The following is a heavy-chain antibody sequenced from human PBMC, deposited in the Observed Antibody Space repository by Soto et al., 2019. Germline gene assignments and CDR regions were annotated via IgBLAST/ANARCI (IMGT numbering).Heavy chain of an antibody. V-gene: IGHV3-30*03. CDR3: ATDIVVVVAATGGAFAI. D-gene: IGHD2-15*01. CDR2: ISYDGSNK. Sequence: QVQLVESGGGVVQPGRSLRLSCAASGFTFSSYGMHWVRQAPGKGLEWVAVISYDGSNKYYADSVKGRFTISRDNSKNTLYLHMNSLRAEDTAVYYCATDIVVVVAATGGAFAIWGQGTMVTVSS. CDR1: GFTFSSYG. J-gene: IGHJ3*02.